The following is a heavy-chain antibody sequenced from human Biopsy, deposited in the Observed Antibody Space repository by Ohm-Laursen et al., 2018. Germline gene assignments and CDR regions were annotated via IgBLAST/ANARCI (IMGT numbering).Heavy chain of an antibody. J-gene: IGHJ4*02. Sequence: SLRLSCTASGFTLNKHGMHWVRQAPGKGLEWVAVIWFDETNKHYADSVKGRFTISRDNSKNMLYLQMNTLRDADTAVYYCAKGQFSGSYHFDYWGQGSLVTVSS. CDR1: GFTLNKHG. D-gene: IGHD3-16*02. CDR3: AKGQFSGSYHFDY. CDR2: IWFDETNK. V-gene: IGHV3-33*06.